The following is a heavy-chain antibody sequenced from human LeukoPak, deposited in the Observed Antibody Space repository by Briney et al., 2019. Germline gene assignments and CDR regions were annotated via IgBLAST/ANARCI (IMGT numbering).Heavy chain of an antibody. J-gene: IGHJ6*02. CDR3: ARAVVVVAATAYYYYGMDV. CDR1: GFTFSSYA. CDR2: ISYDGSNK. D-gene: IGHD2-15*01. Sequence: PGRSLRLSCAASGFTFSSYAMHWVRQAPGKGLEWVAVISYDGSNKYYADSVKGRFTISRDNSKNTLYLQMNSLRAEDTAVYYCARAVVVVAATAYYYYGMDVWGQGTTVTVSS. V-gene: IGHV3-30*04.